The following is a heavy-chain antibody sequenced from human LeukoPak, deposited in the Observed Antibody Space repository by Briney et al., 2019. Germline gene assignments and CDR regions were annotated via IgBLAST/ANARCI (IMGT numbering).Heavy chain of an antibody. V-gene: IGHV3-30*03. CDR3: ARENGVAGLFSG. CDR1: GFTFSSYG. J-gene: IGHJ4*02. CDR2: ISYDGSNK. Sequence: PGRSLRLSCAASGFTFSSYGMHWVRQAPGKGLEWVAVISYDGSNKYYADSVKGRFTISRDNSKNTLYLQMNSLRAEDTAVYYCARENGVAGLFSGWGQGTLVTVSS. D-gene: IGHD6-19*01.